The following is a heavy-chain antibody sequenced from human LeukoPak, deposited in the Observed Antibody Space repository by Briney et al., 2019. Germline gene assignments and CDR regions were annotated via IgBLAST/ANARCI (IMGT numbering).Heavy chain of an antibody. CDR3: ATGQLPEPAFDY. CDR1: GDTFTSYA. D-gene: IGHD2-2*01. Sequence: EASVKVSCKASGDTFTSYAISWVRQAPGQGLEWMGRIIPIFGIANYAQKFQGRVTITADTSTSTDYKELSSLRSDNTAVYYCATGQLPEPAFDYWGQGTLVTVSS. V-gene: IGHV1-69*04. CDR2: IIPIFGIA. J-gene: IGHJ4*02.